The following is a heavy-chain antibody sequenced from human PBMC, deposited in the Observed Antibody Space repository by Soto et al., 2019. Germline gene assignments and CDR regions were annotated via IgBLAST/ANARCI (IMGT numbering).Heavy chain of an antibody. Sequence: SETLSLTCTVSGGSISSGDYYWSWIRQHPGKGLEWIGYIYYSGSTYYNPSLKSRVTISVDTSKNQFSLKLSSVTAADTAVYYCAMAHYYYDSGGYFHYWGQGSLVTVSS. J-gene: IGHJ4*02. D-gene: IGHD3-22*01. CDR3: AMAHYYYDSGGYFHY. CDR2: IYYSGST. V-gene: IGHV4-31*03. CDR1: GGSISSGDYY.